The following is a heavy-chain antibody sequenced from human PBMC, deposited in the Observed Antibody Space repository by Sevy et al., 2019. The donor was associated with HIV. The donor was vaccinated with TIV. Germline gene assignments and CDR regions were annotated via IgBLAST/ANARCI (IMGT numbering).Heavy chain of an antibody. CDR2: INPNSGGT. CDR3: ARERDPNYDILTGYSWGVFDY. Sequence: ASVKVSCKASGYTFTGYYMHWVRQAPGQGLEWMGWINPNSGGTNYAQKFQGRVTMTRDTSISTAYMELSRLRSDDTDVYYCARERDPNYDILTGYSWGVFDYWGQGTLVTVSS. V-gene: IGHV1-2*02. D-gene: IGHD3-9*01. CDR1: GYTFTGYY. J-gene: IGHJ4*02.